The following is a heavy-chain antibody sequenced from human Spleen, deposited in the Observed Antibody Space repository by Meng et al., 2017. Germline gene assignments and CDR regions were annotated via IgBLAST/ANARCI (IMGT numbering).Heavy chain of an antibody. Sequence: QLQLEQSGPGLVTPSGSLSPTCAVSGGSISSGRYYWNWIRQAPGKGLEWIGSVYYSGITYYNPSLESRVTISVDTSKNQFSLKLSSVTAADTAVYYCARDLWELRYKAPFDPWGQGILVTVSS. D-gene: IGHD3-16*01. J-gene: IGHJ5*02. V-gene: IGHV4-39*07. CDR1: GGSISSGRYY. CDR3: ARDLWELRYKAPFDP. CDR2: VYYSGIT.